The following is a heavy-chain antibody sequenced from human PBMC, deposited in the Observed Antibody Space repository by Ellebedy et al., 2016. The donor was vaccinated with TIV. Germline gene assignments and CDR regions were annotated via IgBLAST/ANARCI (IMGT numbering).Heavy chain of an antibody. CDR1: GFSFNSYA. D-gene: IGHD1-14*01. J-gene: IGHJ4*02. CDR2: FGVSGDTT. V-gene: IGHV3-23*01. Sequence: PGGSLRLSCAASGFSFNSYAMSWVRQAPGKGLEWVSGFGVSGDTTYYADSVKGRFTISRDNFKNTLYLQMNSLRADDTAIYYCARGKSGTYIHHAFDSWGQGTLVTVSS. CDR3: ARGKSGTYIHHAFDS.